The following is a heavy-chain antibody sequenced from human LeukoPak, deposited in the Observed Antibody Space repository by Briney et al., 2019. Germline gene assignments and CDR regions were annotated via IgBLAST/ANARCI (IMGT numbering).Heavy chain of an antibody. Sequence: GGSLRLSCAASGFTFSSYWMNWVRQAPGKGLEWVAVISYDGSNKYYADSVKGRFTISRDNSKNTLYLQMNSLRAEDTAVYYCARDLGYCSGGSCLNWFDPWGQGTLVTVSS. CDR1: GFTFSSYW. D-gene: IGHD2-15*01. J-gene: IGHJ5*02. V-gene: IGHV3-30-3*01. CDR3: ARDLGYCSGGSCLNWFDP. CDR2: ISYDGSNK.